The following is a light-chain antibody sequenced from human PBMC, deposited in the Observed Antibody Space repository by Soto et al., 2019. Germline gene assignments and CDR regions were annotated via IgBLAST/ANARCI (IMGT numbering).Light chain of an antibody. CDR1: QSVSSN. CDR3: QQRNNWPPEIT. V-gene: IGKV3-15*01. J-gene: IGKJ5*01. Sequence: EIVMTQSPAALSVSPGERATLSCRSSQSVSSNLAWYQQKPGQAPRVLIYGASNRATGIPARFSGSGSGTEFTLTISRLETEDFAVYYCQQRNNWPPEITGGKGKRLAIK. CDR2: GAS.